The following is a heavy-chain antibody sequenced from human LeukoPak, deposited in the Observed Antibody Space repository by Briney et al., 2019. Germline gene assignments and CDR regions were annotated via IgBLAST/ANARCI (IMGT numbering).Heavy chain of an antibody. V-gene: IGHV3-7*01. J-gene: IGHJ4*02. CDR3: VKDNPLDY. CDR1: GFTFSTYW. CDR2: IRGDGGEK. D-gene: IGHD1-14*01. Sequence: GGSLRLSCAASGFTFSTYWMNWFRQTPGKGLEWVAKIRGDGGEKDHVASVKGRFTISRDNSKNTLYLHINSLRPEDTALYYCVKDNPLDYWGQGTLVIVSS.